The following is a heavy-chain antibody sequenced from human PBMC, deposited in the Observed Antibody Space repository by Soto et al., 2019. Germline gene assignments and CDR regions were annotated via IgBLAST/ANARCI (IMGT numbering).Heavy chain of an antibody. CDR3: ARRGSTSSSWYFDL. D-gene: IGHD6-19*01. CDR1: GGSISSINYY. CDR2: ISYSGST. J-gene: IGHJ2*01. V-gene: IGHV4-39*01. Sequence: QLQLQESGPGLVKPSETLSLTCFVSGGSISSINYYWGWVRQPPGKGLEWIGTISYSGSTYYNPSLKSRVTISVDKSKNDLSLMLTSVTAADTAVYLCARRGSTSSSWYFDLWGRGTPVTVSS.